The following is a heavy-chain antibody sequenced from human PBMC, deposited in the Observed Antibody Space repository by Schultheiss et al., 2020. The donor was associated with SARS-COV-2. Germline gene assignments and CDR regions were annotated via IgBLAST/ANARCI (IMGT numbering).Heavy chain of an antibody. CDR1: GFTFDDYA. Sequence: GGSLRLSCAASGFTFDDYAMHWVRQAPGKGLEWVSSISSSSSYIYYADSVKGRFTISRDNAKNSLYLQMNSLRAEDTAVYYCARAIRAAATLIGSVGWGQGTLVTVSS. J-gene: IGHJ4*02. CDR3: ARAIRAAATLIGSVG. CDR2: ISSSSSYI. V-gene: IGHV3-21*01. D-gene: IGHD6-13*01.